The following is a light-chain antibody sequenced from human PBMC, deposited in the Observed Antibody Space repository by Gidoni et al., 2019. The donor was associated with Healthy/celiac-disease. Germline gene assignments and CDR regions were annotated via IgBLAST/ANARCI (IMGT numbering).Light chain of an antibody. CDR2: WAS. CDR1: QSVLYSSNNKNY. V-gene: IGKV4-1*01. J-gene: IGKJ2*01. Sequence: DLVMTPSPASLSLSLGERATINCKSSQSVLYSSNNKNYLAWYQQKPGQPPKLLIYWASTRESGVPDRFSGSGSGTEFTLTISSLQAEDVAVYYCQQYYSTPRAFXXXTKLEIK. CDR3: QQYYSTPRA.